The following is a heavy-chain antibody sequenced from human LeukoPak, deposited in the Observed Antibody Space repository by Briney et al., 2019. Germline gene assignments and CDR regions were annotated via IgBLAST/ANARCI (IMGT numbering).Heavy chain of an antibody. J-gene: IGHJ4*02. CDR1: GGSSSGYY. CDR2: INHSGST. D-gene: IGHD4-11*01. V-gene: IGHV4-34*01. Sequence: SSETLSLTCAVYGGSSSGYYWSWIRQPPGKGLEWIGEINHSGSTNYNPSLKSRVTISVDTSKNQFSLKLSSVTAADTAVYYCALGGSTVTTNYFDYWGQGTLVTVSS. CDR3: ALGGSTVTTNYFDY.